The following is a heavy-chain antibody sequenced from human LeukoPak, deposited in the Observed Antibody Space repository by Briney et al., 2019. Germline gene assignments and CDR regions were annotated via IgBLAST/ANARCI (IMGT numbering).Heavy chain of an antibody. CDR1: GFTVSSNY. Sequence: GGSLRLSCAASGFTVSSNYMSWVRQAPGKGLEWVSVIYSGGSTYYADSVKGRFTISRDNSKNTLYLQMNSLRAEDTAVYYCARDLTYYDILTGYYRNHYFDYWGRGTLVTVSS. CDR2: IYSGGST. CDR3: ARDLTYYDILTGYYRNHYFDY. V-gene: IGHV3-66*01. D-gene: IGHD3-9*01. J-gene: IGHJ4*02.